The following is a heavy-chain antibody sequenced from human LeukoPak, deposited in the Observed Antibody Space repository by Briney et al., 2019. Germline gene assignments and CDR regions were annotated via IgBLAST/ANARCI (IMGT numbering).Heavy chain of an antibody. Sequence: ASVKVSCKASGYTFTIYYMHWVRQAPGRGLEWMGIINPSGGSTSYSQKFQGRVTMTRDTSTSTVYMELSSLRSEDTAVYYCARDRRWLQKSWYFDLWGRGTLVTVSS. J-gene: IGHJ2*01. D-gene: IGHD5-24*01. CDR2: INPSGGST. V-gene: IGHV1-46*01. CDR3: ARDRRWLQKSWYFDL. CDR1: GYTFTIYY.